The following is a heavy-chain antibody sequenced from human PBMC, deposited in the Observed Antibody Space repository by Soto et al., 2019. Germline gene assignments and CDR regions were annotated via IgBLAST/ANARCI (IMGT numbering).Heavy chain of an antibody. D-gene: IGHD6-13*01. Sequence: GASVKVSCKASGYTFTSYAMHWVRQAPGQRLEWMGWINAGNGNTKYSQKFQGRVTITRDTSASTAYMELSSLRSEDTAVYYCARTPWYSSSWFSDAFDIWGQGTMVTVSS. CDR2: INAGNGNT. V-gene: IGHV1-3*01. CDR1: GYTFTSYA. CDR3: ARTPWYSSSWFSDAFDI. J-gene: IGHJ3*02.